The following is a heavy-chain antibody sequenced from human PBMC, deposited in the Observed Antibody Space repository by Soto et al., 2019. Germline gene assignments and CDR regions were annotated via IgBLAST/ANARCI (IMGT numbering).Heavy chain of an antibody. CDR2: INPNSGNI. Sequence: ASVKVSCKAAGNTFTSYDINWVRQATGHGLEWMGWINPNSGNIGYAQKFQGRVTMTRDTAIRTAYMEVSRLRSDDTAVYYCARGRASGSYYLLDYWGQGTLVTVSS. J-gene: IGHJ4*02. CDR1: GNTFTSYD. V-gene: IGHV1-8*01. CDR3: ARGRASGSYYLLDY. D-gene: IGHD3-10*01.